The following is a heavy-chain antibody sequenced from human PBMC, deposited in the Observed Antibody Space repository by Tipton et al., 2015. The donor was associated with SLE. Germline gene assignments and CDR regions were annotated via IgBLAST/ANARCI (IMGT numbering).Heavy chain of an antibody. J-gene: IGHJ4*02. CDR2: IYYSGST. CDR3: ARGGSGYYTGFGY. CDR1: GGSISSSSYY. Sequence: TLSLTCTVSGGSISSSSYYWGWIRQPPGKGLEWIGSIYYSGSTYYNPSLKSRVTTSVDTSKNQFSLKLSSVTAADTAVYYCARGGSGYYTGFGYWGQGTLVTVSS. D-gene: IGHD3-3*01. V-gene: IGHV4-39*07.